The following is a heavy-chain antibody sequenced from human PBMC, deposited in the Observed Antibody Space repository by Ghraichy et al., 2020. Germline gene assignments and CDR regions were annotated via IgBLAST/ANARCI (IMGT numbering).Heavy chain of an antibody. D-gene: IGHD3-10*01. Sequence: SQTLSLTCAVYGGSFSGYYWSWIRQPPGKGLEWIGEINHSGSTNYNPSLKSRVTISVDTSKNQFSLKLSSVTAADTAVYYCARGVRSVLVYYMDVWGKGTTVTVSS. J-gene: IGHJ6*03. CDR1: GGSFSGYY. CDR2: INHSGST. V-gene: IGHV4-34*01. CDR3: ARGVRSVLVYYMDV.